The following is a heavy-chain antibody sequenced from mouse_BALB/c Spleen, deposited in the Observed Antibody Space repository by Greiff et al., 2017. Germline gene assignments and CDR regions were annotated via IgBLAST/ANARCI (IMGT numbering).Heavy chain of an antibody. CDR3: TSITTEGFAY. Sequence: VQLKQSGAELVRSGASVKLSCTASGFNIKDYYMHWVKQRPEQGLEWIGWIDPENGDTEYAPKFQGKATMTADTSSNTAYLQLSSLTSEDTAVYYCTSITTEGFAYWGQGTLVTVSA. J-gene: IGHJ3*01. CDR1: GFNIKDYY. V-gene: IGHV14-4*02. CDR2: IDPENGDT. D-gene: IGHD1-2*01.